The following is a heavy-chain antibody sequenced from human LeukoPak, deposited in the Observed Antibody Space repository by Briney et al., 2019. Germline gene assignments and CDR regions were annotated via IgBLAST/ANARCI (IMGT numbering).Heavy chain of an antibody. D-gene: IGHD1-26*01. Sequence: GGSLRLSCAASGFTFSNYEMNWVRQAPGKGLEWVSFISDSGSTIYYADSVKGRFTISRDNAKNSLYLQVNSLTAQDTAIYYCARDMNGSLDYWGQGTLVTVSS. CDR1: GFTFSNYE. CDR2: ISDSGSTI. CDR3: ARDMNGSLDY. J-gene: IGHJ4*02. V-gene: IGHV3-48*03.